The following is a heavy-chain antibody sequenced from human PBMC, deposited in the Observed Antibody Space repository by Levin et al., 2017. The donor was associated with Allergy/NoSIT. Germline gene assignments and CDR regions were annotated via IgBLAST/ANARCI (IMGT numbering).Heavy chain of an antibody. J-gene: IGHJ4*02. CDR3: ARLTYYYDSSGSGRPRSSDY. V-gene: IGHV1-69*04. D-gene: IGHD3-22*01. Sequence: SVKVSCKASGGTFSSYAISWVRQAPGQGLEWMGRIIPILGIANYAQKFQGRVTITADKSTSTAYMELSSLRSEDTAVYYCARLTYYYDSSGSGRPRSSDYWGQGTLVTVSS. CDR2: IIPILGIA. CDR1: GGTFSSYA.